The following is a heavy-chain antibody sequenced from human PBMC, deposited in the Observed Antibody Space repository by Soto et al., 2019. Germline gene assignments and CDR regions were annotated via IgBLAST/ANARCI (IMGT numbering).Heavy chain of an antibody. J-gene: IGHJ4*02. V-gene: IGHV4-59*01. CDR3: ARVGSGYDSYYFAY. CDR2: IYYSGST. D-gene: IGHD5-12*01. CDR1: GGSISSYY. Sequence: SETLSLTCTVAGGSISSYYWSWSRQPPGKGLEWIGYIYYSGSTNYNPSLKSRVTISVDTSKNQFSLTLSSVTAADPAVYYCARVGSGYDSYYFAYWGQGTLVT.